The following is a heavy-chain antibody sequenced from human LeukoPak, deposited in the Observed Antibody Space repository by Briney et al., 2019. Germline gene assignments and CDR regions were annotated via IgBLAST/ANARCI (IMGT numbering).Heavy chain of an antibody. CDR2: ISGSGGST. CDR3: AKAALDYYDSSGYYYGGACFDY. Sequence: PGGSLRLSCAASGFTFSSYAMSWVRQAPGKGLGWVSAISGSGGSTYYADSVRGRFTISRDNSKNTLYLQMNSLRAEDTAVYYCAKAALDYYDSSGYYYGGACFDYWGQGTLVTVSS. V-gene: IGHV3-23*01. J-gene: IGHJ4*02. CDR1: GFTFSSYA. D-gene: IGHD3-22*01.